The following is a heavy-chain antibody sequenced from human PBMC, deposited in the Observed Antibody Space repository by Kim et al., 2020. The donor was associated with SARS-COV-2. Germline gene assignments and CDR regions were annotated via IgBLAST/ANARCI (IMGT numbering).Heavy chain of an antibody. CDR1: GGSVSSGSYY. Sequence: SETLSLTCTVSGGSVSSGSYYWSWIRQPPGKGLEWIGYIYYSGSTNYNPSLKSRVTISVDTSKNQFSLKLSSVTAADTAVYYCARGTRAAGNAYWGQGTLVTVSS. J-gene: IGHJ4*02. V-gene: IGHV4-61*01. CDR2: IYYSGST. D-gene: IGHD6-13*01. CDR3: ARGTRAAGNAY.